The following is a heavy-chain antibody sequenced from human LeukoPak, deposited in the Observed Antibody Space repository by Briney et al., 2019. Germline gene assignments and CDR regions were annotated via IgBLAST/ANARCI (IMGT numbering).Heavy chain of an antibody. J-gene: IGHJ4*02. CDR3: ARVWEFVNILDYGDYVDY. V-gene: IGHV3-48*04. CDR2: ISSSGSTI. D-gene: IGHD4-17*01. CDR1: GFTFSSYA. Sequence: GGSLRLSCAASGFTFSSYAMSWVRQAPGKGLEWVSYISSSGSTIYYADSVKGRFTISRDNAKNSLYLQMNSLRAEDTAVYYCARVWEFVNILDYGDYVDYWGQGTLVTVSS.